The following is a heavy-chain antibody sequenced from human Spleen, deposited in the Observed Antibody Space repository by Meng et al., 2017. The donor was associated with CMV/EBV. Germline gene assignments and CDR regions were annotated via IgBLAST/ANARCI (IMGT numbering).Heavy chain of an antibody. V-gene: IGHV3-33*01. Sequence: SGLTFSSYGMHWVRQAPGKGLEWVAVIWYDGSNKYYADSVKGRFTISRDNSKNTLYLQMNSLRAEDTAVYYCATWQGYYYDSSGYYRYWGQGTLVTVSS. J-gene: IGHJ4*02. CDR2: IWYDGSNK. CDR1: GLTFSSYG. D-gene: IGHD3-22*01. CDR3: ATWQGYYYDSSGYYRY.